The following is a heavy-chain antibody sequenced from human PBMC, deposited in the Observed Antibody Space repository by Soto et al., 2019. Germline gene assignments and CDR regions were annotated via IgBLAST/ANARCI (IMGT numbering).Heavy chain of an antibody. D-gene: IGHD2-2*01. CDR3: ARFNLVGYYFDY. J-gene: IGHJ4*01. CDR2: IYYSGST. Sequence: QVQLQESGPGLVKPSQTLSLTCTVSGGSINSGDYYWSWIRQPPGKGLEWIGYIYYSGSTYYNPSLKCRVIFSLGASKDQFALQLSCLTAAVAEASYYARFNLVGYYFDYCG. V-gene: IGHV4-30-4*01. CDR1: GGSINSGDYY.